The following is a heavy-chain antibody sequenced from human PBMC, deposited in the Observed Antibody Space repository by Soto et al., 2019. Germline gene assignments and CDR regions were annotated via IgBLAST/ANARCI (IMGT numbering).Heavy chain of an antibody. J-gene: IGHJ4*02. D-gene: IGHD3-10*02. Sequence: GGSLRLSCAASGFTFSSYWMSWVRQAPGKGLEWVANIKQDGSEKYYVDSVKGRFTISRDNAKNSLYLQMNSLRAEDTAVYYCARVPPTLVCYYFDYWGQGTLITVSS. V-gene: IGHV3-7*01. CDR1: GFTFSSYW. CDR3: ARVPPTLVCYYFDY. CDR2: IKQDGSEK.